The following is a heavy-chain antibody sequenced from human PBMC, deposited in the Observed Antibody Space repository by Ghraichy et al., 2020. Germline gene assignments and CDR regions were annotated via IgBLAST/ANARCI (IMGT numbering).Heavy chain of an antibody. D-gene: IGHD5-12*01. CDR2: TSSSTGNI. CDR3: AREKRGFYYYAMDV. J-gene: IGHJ6*02. V-gene: IGHV3-21*01. Sequence: SCAASGFALSSYSMNWVRQAPGKGLEWISSTSSSTGNIYYGDSVKGRFTIVRDNVKNSLFLQMESLRPEDTAVYFCAREKRGFYYYAMDVWGQGTTVTVSS. CDR1: GFALSSYS.